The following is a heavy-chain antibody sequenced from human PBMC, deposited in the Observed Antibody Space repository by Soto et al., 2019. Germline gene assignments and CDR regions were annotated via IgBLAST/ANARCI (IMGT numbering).Heavy chain of an antibody. CDR1: GASISSSSYY. J-gene: IGHJ4*02. Sequence: PSETLSLTCTVSGASISSSSYYWDWIRQPPGKGLEWIGSIYYSGSTYYNLSLKSRVTISVDTAKKQFSLNLTSVTAADTAVYYCAGRDFWSGFYVNYWGQGTLVTVSS. V-gene: IGHV4-39*01. CDR3: AGRDFWSGFYVNY. D-gene: IGHD3-3*01. CDR2: IYYSGST.